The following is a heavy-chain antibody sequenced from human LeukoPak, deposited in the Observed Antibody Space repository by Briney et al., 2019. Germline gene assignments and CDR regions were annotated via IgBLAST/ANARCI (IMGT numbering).Heavy chain of an antibody. J-gene: IGHJ4*02. V-gene: IGHV4-59*01. D-gene: IGHD3-22*01. CDR1: GGSTSSYY. Sequence: PSETLSLTCTVSGGSTSSYYWSWIRQPPGKGLEWIGYIYYSGSTNYNPSLKSRVTISVDTSKNQFSLELSSVTAADTAVYYCARSDYYDSSGYYSVDYWGQGTLVTVSS. CDR2: IYYSGST. CDR3: ARSDYYDSSGYYSVDY.